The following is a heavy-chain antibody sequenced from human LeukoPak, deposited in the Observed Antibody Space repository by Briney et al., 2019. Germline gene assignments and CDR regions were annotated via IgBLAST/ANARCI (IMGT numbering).Heavy chain of an antibody. J-gene: IGHJ4*02. D-gene: IGHD5-24*01. CDR2: IKQDGSEK. Sequence: QTGGSLRLSCTASGFTFSRYWMSWVRQAPGKGLEWVANIKQDGSEKYCVDSVKGRFTISRDNSKNTLYLQMNSLRAEDTAVYYCARSKDGYNSVWGYWGQGTLVTVSS. CDR3: ARSKDGYNSVWGY. V-gene: IGHV3-7*03. CDR1: GFTFSRYW.